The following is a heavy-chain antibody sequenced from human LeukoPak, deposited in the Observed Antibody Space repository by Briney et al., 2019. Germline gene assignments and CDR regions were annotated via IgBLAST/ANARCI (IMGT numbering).Heavy chain of an antibody. V-gene: IGHV4-34*01. D-gene: IGHD6-13*01. Sequence: SETLSLTCAVYGGSFSGYYWSWIRQPPGKGLEWIGEINHSGSTNYNPSLKSRVTISVDTSKNQFSLKLSSVTAADTAVYYCARAYPNRLKAAAGTSPYYYYYMDVWGKGTTATVSS. CDR2: INHSGST. J-gene: IGHJ6*03. CDR1: GGSFSGYY. CDR3: ARAYPNRLKAAAGTSPYYYYYMDV.